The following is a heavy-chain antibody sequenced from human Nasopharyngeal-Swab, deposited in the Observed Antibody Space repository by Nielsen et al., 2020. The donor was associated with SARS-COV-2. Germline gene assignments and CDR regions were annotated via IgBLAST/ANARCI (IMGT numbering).Heavy chain of an antibody. CDR1: GFTFSSYA. CDR3: AKSKGMANAFDF. D-gene: IGHD5-24*01. CDR2: ISYDGSNK. V-gene: IGHV3-30-3*02. Sequence: GGSLRLSCAASGFTFSSYAMHWVRQAPGKGLEWVAGISYDGSNKYYADSVKGRFTISRDNSKNTLYLQMNSLRAEDTAVYYCAKSKGMANAFDFWGQGTMVTVSS. J-gene: IGHJ3*01.